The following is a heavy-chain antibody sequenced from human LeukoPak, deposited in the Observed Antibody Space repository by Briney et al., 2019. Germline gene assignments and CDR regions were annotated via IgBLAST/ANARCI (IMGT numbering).Heavy chain of an antibody. D-gene: IGHD3-10*01. CDR2: INHSGST. V-gene: IGHV4-34*01. Sequence: SETLSLTCAVYGGSFSGYYWSWIRQPPGKGLEWVGEINHSGSTNYNPSLKRRVTISVDTSKNQFSLKLSSVTAADTAVYYCARASPYYGSGSYYTYAFDIWGQGTMVTVSS. CDR3: ARASPYYGSGSYYTYAFDI. J-gene: IGHJ3*02. CDR1: GGSFSGYY.